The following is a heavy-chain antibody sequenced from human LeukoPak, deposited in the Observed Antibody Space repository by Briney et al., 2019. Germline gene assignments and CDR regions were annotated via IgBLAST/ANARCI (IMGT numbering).Heavy chain of an antibody. CDR2: ISGSGGST. V-gene: IGHV3-23*01. Sequence: GGSLRLSCAASGFTFSSYAVSWVRQAPGKGLEWVSTISGSGGSTYYADSVKGRFTISRDNSKNTLYLQMNSLRADDTAVYYCAKVPIQYSDSFEVYFDYWGQGTLVTVSS. CDR1: GFTFSSYA. D-gene: IGHD3-3*01. CDR3: AKVPIQYSDSFEVYFDY. J-gene: IGHJ4*02.